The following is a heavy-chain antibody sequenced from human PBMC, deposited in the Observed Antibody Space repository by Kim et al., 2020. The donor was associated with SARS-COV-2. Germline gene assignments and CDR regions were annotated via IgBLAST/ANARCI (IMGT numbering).Heavy chain of an antibody. J-gene: IGHJ4*02. CDR2: IYPGDSDT. CDR1: GYSFTSYW. V-gene: IGHV5-51*01. D-gene: IGHD6-13*01. CDR3: ARLKINPYSSSWYAFDY. Sequence: GESLKISCKGSGYSFTSYWIGWVRQMPGKGLEWMGLIYPGDSDTRYSPSFQGQVTISADKSISTAYLQWSSLKASDTAMYYCARLKINPYSSSWYAFDYWGQGTLVTVSS.